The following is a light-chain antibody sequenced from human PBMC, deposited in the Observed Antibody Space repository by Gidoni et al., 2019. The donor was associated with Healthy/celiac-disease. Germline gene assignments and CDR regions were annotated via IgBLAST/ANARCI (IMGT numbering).Light chain of an antibody. CDR3: QQSYSTPL. CDR1: QSISSY. CDR2: AAS. Sequence: DIQMTQSPSSLSASVGDRVTITCRASQSISSYLNWYQQKPGKAPKLLIYAASSLQSGVPSRFSGSGSGTDFTLTISSLQPEDFATYYCQQSYSTPLFXGXTKVEIK. V-gene: IGKV1-39*01. J-gene: IGKJ4*01.